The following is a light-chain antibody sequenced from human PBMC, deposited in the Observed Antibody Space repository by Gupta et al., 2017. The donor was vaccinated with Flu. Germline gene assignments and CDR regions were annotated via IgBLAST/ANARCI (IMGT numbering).Light chain of an antibody. V-gene: IGKV1-9*01. J-gene: IGKJ4*01. Sequence: DIQLTQSPYFLSASVGDRVIITCRASQGIDSQLVWYKKKPGKAPKLLIYETSTLQSGVPSMFSGSGSGTEFTLTITSRQPEDFATYYCQQVKSYPLTFGGGTKVESK. CDR1: QGIDSQ. CDR3: QQVKSYPLT. CDR2: ETS.